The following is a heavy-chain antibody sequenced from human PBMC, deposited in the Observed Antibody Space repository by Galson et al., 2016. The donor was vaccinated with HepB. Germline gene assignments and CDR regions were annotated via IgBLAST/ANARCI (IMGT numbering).Heavy chain of an antibody. V-gene: IGHV6-1*01. J-gene: IGHJ4*02. Sequence: CAISGDSVSSNSAAWTWIRQSPSRGLEWLGRTYYRSKWYNDYAASVKSRITINPDTSKNQFSLQLKSVTPEDTALYYCAKVVYETGYDLFFDSWGQGTLVTVSS. CDR2: TYYRSKWYN. CDR3: AKVVYETGYDLFFDS. D-gene: IGHD5-12*01. CDR1: GDSVSSNSAA.